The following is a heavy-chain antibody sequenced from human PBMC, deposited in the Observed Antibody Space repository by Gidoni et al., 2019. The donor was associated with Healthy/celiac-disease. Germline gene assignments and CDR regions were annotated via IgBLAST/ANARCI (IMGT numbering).Heavy chain of an antibody. Sequence: EVQLVESGGGLVQPGGSLRLSCAASGFTFSSYWMSWVRQAPGKGLEWVANIKQDGSEKYYVDSVKGRFTISRDNAKNSLYLQMNSLRAEDTAVYYCARDLSEQQKNYGMDVWGQGTTVTVSS. V-gene: IGHV3-7*05. CDR3: ARDLSEQQKNYGMDV. CDR1: GFTFSSYW. CDR2: IKQDGSEK. J-gene: IGHJ6*02. D-gene: IGHD6-13*01.